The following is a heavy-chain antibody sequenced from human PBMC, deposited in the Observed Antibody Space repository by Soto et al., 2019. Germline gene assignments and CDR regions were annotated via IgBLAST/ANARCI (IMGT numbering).Heavy chain of an antibody. J-gene: IGHJ6*02. Sequence: QVQLVQSGAEVRKPGASVRVSCKASGYSFTGHDVNWVRQASGQGLEWMGWMNPTSGGTGYAQKFQGRVTMTRDTSLNTAYRDLSGLTSQDTAVYYCVKVAELKSGYYPAMDVWGQGTTVTVSS. CDR1: GYSFTGHD. D-gene: IGHD1-26*01. CDR2: MNPTSGGT. V-gene: IGHV1-8*01. CDR3: VKVAELKSGYYPAMDV.